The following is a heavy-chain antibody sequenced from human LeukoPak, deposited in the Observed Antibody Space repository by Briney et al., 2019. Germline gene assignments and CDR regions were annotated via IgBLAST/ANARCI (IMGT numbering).Heavy chain of an antibody. V-gene: IGHV1-69*04. D-gene: IGHD6-19*01. J-gene: IGHJ4*02. CDR3: ARSAVAGQRRIFDY. CDR2: IIPILGIA. Sequence: SVKVSFKASGGTFSSYAISWVRQAPGQGLEWMGRIIPILGIANYAQKFQGRVTITADKSTSTAYMELSSLRSEDTAVYYCARSAVAGQRRIFDYWGQGTLVTVSS. CDR1: GGTFSSYA.